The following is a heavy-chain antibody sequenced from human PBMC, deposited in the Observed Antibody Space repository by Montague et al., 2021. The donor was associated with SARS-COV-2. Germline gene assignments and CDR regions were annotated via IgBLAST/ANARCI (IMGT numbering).Heavy chain of an antibody. V-gene: IGHV4-61*05. CDR2: IYYSGST. J-gene: IGHJ3*02. CDR1: GGSISSSNYY. D-gene: IGHD5-18*01. CDR3: ARGSDGLDAFDI. Sequence: SETLSLTCTVSGGSISSSNYYWGWIRQPPGKGLEWIGYIYYSGSTNYNPSLKSRGPLSLDTSKNQFSLKLTSVTAADTAVYYCARGSDGLDAFDIWGQGTMVTVSS.